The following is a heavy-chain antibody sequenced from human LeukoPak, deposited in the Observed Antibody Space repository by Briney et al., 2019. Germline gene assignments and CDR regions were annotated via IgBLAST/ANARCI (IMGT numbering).Heavy chain of an antibody. J-gene: IGHJ6*03. CDR2: ISSSSSYI. V-gene: IGHV3-21*01. D-gene: IGHD4-23*01. CDR1: GFTFSSYS. CDR3: ARYGGNYYYYYMDV. Sequence: GGSLRLSCAASGFTFSSYSMNWVRQAPGKGLEWVSSISSSSSYIYYADSVKGRFTISRDNAKNSLYLQMNSLRAEDTAVYYCARYGGNYYYYYMDVWGKGTTLTVSS.